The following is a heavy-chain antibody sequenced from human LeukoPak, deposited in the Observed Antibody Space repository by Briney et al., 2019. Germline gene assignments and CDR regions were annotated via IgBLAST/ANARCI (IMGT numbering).Heavy chain of an antibody. CDR3: ARVRYYGSGSPDY. D-gene: IGHD3-10*01. V-gene: IGHV4-34*01. Sequence: SGTLSLTCAGYGGCFSGYYWSWIRQPPGRGLEWIGEINHSGSTNYNPSLKSRVTISVDTSKNQFSLKLSSVTAADTAVYYCARVRYYGSGSPDYWGQGTLVTVSS. CDR1: GGCFSGYY. CDR2: INHSGST. J-gene: IGHJ4*02.